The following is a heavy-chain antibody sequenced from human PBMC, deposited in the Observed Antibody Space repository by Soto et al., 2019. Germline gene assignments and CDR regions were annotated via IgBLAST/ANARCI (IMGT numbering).Heavy chain of an antibody. CDR3: ARVRVEMDTIGYYYSCGVDV. CDR2: IFYSENT. CDR1: CDSFTIGSHS. V-gene: IGHV4-61*01. Sequence: LYLTCTVSCDSFTIGSHSWSWIRQPPGKGLEYIGYIFYSENTSYHPSLKSRVTISVDTSKNQFSLKLSSVAAADTALYYCARVRVEMDTIGYYYSCGVDVWGQGTTVTVS. J-gene: IGHJ6*02. D-gene: IGHD5-18*01.